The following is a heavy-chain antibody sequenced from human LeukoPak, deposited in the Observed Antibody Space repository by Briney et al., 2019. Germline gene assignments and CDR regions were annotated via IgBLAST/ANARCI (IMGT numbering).Heavy chain of an antibody. D-gene: IGHD5-12*01. CDR3: ANPQSRGYDYLDY. J-gene: IGHJ4*02. V-gene: IGHV3-30*18. Sequence: PGGSLRLSCAASGFTFRNYGMHWVRQAPGEGLEWVAVISIDGSEKYYADSVKGRFTIFRDNSKNTLYLQMNSLRGDDTAVYYCANPQSRGYDYLDYWGQGTLVTVSS. CDR1: GFTFRNYG. CDR2: ISIDGSEK.